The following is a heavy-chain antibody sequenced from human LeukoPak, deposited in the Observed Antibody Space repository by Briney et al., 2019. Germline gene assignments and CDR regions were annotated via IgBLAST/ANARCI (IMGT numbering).Heavy chain of an antibody. V-gene: IGHV4-59*01. CDR1: GGSISSYY. CDR3: ARVVGYYYGSGSQFDY. CDR2: IYYSGST. D-gene: IGHD3-10*01. Sequence: SETLSLTCTVSGGSISSYYWSSIRQPPGKGLEWIGYIYYSGSTNYNPSLKSRVTISVDTSKNQFSLKLSYVTAADTAVYYCARVVGYYYGSGSQFDYWGQGTLVTVSS. J-gene: IGHJ4*02.